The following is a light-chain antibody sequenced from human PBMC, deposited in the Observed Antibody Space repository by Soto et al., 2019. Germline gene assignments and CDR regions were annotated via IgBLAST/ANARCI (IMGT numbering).Light chain of an antibody. V-gene: IGKV3D-15*01. J-gene: IGKJ3*01. Sequence: MVMTQSPATLSVSPGERATLSCRASQSVSTQLAWYQQKPGQAPRLLMYGASTRATGIPARFSGSGSGTDFTLTISSLQSEDFAVYYCQQYNNWPYTFGPGTRVDIK. CDR1: QSVSTQ. CDR3: QQYNNWPYT. CDR2: GAS.